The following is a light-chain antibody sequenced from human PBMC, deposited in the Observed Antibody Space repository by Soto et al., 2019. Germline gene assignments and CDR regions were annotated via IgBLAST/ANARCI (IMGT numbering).Light chain of an antibody. Sequence: EIEMSQSPLSLPVTPGEPASISCRSSQGLLFTNGNTHLDWYLQKPGQSTQLLMYLGTNRSSGVPDRFSSSGAGTDFTLKISRVEAEDVGNYYCMQTILMTHTFGQGTKVDI. V-gene: IGKV2-28*01. CDR2: LGT. CDR1: QGLLFTNGNTH. CDR3: MQTILMTHT. J-gene: IGKJ2*01.